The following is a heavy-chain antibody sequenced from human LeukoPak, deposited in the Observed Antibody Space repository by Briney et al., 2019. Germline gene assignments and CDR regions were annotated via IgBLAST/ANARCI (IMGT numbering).Heavy chain of an antibody. Sequence: NTSQTLSLTCTVSGDSIGSGTYYWSWIRPHPGKGLEWIGYIYYSGSTYYNPSLKSRVSISVDTSKNQFSLKLSSVTAADTAVYYCARDLGDGYLANDYWGQGTLVTVSS. J-gene: IGHJ4*02. CDR1: GDSIGSGTYY. CDR3: ARDLGDGYLANDY. V-gene: IGHV4-31*03. D-gene: IGHD5-24*01. CDR2: IYYSGST.